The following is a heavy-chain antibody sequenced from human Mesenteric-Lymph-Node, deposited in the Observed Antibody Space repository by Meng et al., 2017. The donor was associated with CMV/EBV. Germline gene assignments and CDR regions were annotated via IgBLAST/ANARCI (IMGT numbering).Heavy chain of an antibody. CDR2: ISWNSGSI. D-gene: IGHD4-17*01. CDR1: GFTFDDYA. V-gene: IGHV3-9*01. Sequence: GGSLRLSCAASGFTFDDYAMHWVRQAPGKGLEWVSGISWNSGSIGYADSVKGRFTISRDNAKNSLYLQMNSLRAEDTALYYCAKDNDYGAVGWFDPWGQGTLVTVSS. J-gene: IGHJ5*02. CDR3: AKDNDYGAVGWFDP.